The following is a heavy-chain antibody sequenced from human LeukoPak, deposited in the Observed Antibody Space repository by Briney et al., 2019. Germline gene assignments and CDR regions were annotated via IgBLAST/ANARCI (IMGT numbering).Heavy chain of an antibody. CDR3: ARAITMIVVVPPDY. Sequence: SVKVSCKASGYTFTSYGISWVRQAPGQGLEWMGRIIPILGIANYAQKFQGRVTITADKSTSTAYMELSSLRSEDTAVYYCARAITMIVVVPPDYWGQGTLVTVSS. V-gene: IGHV1-69*04. CDR1: GYTFTSYG. CDR2: IIPILGIA. D-gene: IGHD3-22*01. J-gene: IGHJ4*02.